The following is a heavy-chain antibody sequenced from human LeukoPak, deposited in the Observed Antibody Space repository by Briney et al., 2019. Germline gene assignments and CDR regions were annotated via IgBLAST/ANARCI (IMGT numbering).Heavy chain of an antibody. CDR3: VIWGDHRRPYYFDY. V-gene: IGHV1-69*04. Sequence: SVKVSCKASVGASSRDAISWVRQAPGQGLEWMGRIIPILDIANYAQKFQGRVTITAEKSTSTAYTELRSLRSEATAEYYCVIWGDHRRPYYFDYWGQGTLVTVSS. CDR2: IIPILDIA. J-gene: IGHJ4*02. CDR1: VGASSRDA. D-gene: IGHD2-21*01.